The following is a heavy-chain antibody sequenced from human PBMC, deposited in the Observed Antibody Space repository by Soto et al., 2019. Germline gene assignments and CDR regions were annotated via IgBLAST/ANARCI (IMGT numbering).Heavy chain of an antibody. Sequence: QLQLQESGPGLVKPSETLSLTCTVSGGSISSSSYYWGWIRQPPGKGLEWMGSIYYSGSTYYNPHRQTRVTIPVDKSKNPGSLKLSSVTAEDTAVYYCARPAVHRRGFTDYCGQGTLVTVSS. CDR2: IYYSGST. J-gene: IGHJ4*02. CDR3: ARPAVHRRGFTDY. CDR1: GGSISSSSYY. V-gene: IGHV4-39*01.